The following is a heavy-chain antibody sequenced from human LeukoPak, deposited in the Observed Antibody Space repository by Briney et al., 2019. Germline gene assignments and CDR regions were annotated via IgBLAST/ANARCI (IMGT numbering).Heavy chain of an antibody. Sequence: SETLSLTCTVSGGSISSYYWSWIRQPPGKGLEWIGYIYYSGSTNYNPSLKSRVTISIDTSKNQFSLKLSSVTAADTAVYYCARDQRGRDGYNMGLDYWGQGTLVTVSS. J-gene: IGHJ4*02. CDR2: IYYSGST. CDR3: ARDQRGRDGYNMGLDY. CDR1: GGSISSYY. D-gene: IGHD5-24*01. V-gene: IGHV4-59*01.